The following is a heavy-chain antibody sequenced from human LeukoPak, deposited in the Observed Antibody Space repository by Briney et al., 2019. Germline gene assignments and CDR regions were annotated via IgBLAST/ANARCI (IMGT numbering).Heavy chain of an antibody. J-gene: IGHJ3*02. CDR3: ARSVGDIDI. V-gene: IGHV6-1*01. D-gene: IGHD1-26*01. CDR2: TYYRSKWYN. CDR1: GDSVSSNSAA. Sequence: SQTLSLTCAISGDSVSSNSAAWNCIRQSPSRGLEWLGRTYYRSKWYNDYARSLKSRIIINPDTSKNQFSLQLNSVTPEDTAVYYCARSVGDIDIWGQGTMVTVSS.